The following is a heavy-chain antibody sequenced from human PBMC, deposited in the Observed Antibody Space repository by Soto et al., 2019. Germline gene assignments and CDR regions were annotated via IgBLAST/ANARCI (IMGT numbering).Heavy chain of an antibody. D-gene: IGHD3-22*01. CDR2: IKQDGSEK. Sequence: EVQLVESGGGLVQPGGSLRLSCAASGFTFSSYWMSWVRQAPGKGLEWVANIKQDGSEKYYVDSVKGRFPISRDNAKNSLYLQMNSLRAEDTAVYYCARDWGYYYPDYWGQGTLVTVSS. CDR1: GFTFSSYW. V-gene: IGHV3-7*01. CDR3: ARDWGYYYPDY. J-gene: IGHJ4*02.